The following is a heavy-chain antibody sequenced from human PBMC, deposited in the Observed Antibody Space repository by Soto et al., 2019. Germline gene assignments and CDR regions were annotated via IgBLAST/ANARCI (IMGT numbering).Heavy chain of an antibody. CDR2: IRSKANSYAT. CDR1: GFTFSGSA. J-gene: IGHJ5*02. D-gene: IGHD1-26*01. CDR3: TRLGGPWPHNWFDP. Sequence: GESLKISCAASGFTFSGSAMHWVRQASGKGLEWVGRIRSKANSYATAYAASVKGRFTISRDDSKNTAYLQMNSLKTEDTAVYYCTRLGGPWPHNWFDPWGQGTLVTVSS. V-gene: IGHV3-73*01.